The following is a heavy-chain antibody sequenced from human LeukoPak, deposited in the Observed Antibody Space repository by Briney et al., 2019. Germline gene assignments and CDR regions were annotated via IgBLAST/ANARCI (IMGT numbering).Heavy chain of an antibody. J-gene: IGHJ4*02. D-gene: IGHD5-18*01. V-gene: IGHV4-59*01. CDR3: ATGHSYGADY. Sequence: SETLSLTCTVSGGSISSYYWSWIRQPPGKGLEWIGYIYYSGSTNYNPSLKSRVTISVDTSKNQFSLKLSSVTAADTAVYYCATGHSYGADYWGQGTLVTVSS. CDR2: IYYSGST. CDR1: GGSISSYY.